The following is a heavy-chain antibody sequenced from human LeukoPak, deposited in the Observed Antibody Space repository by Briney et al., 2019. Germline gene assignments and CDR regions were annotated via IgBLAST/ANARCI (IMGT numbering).Heavy chain of an antibody. J-gene: IGHJ5*02. CDR2: INHSGST. CDR3: PRRLLWFGVNWFDP. D-gene: IGHD3-10*01. CDR1: GGSFSGYY. V-gene: IGHV4-34*01. Sequence: PSETLSLTCAVYGGSFSGYYWSWIRQPPGKGLEWIGEINHSGSTNYNPSLKSRVTISVDTSKNRFSLKLSSVTAADTAVYYCPRRLLWFGVNWFDPWGQGTLVTVSS.